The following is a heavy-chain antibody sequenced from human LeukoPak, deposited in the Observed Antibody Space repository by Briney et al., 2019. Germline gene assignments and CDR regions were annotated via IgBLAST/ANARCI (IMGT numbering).Heavy chain of an antibody. Sequence: PGGSLRLSCAASGFTVGSNYMSWVRQAPGKGLEWVSVIYISGSTYYADSVKGRFTISRDNSKNTLSLQMNSLRAEDTAVYYCARGGSGWYFDYWGQGTLVTVSS. CDR1: GFTVGSNY. V-gene: IGHV3-66*01. CDR2: IYISGST. CDR3: ARGGSGWYFDY. J-gene: IGHJ4*02. D-gene: IGHD6-19*01.